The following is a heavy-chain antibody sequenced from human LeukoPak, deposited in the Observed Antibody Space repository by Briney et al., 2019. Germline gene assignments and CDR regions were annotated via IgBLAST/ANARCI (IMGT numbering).Heavy chain of an antibody. CDR2: ISDRGGST. Sequence: GGCVRLSCAASVFTFTNYSMSWVRQAPGKGREWVLVISDRGGSTYYADSVKGRFTISRDNSKNTLYLQMNSLRAEDTAVYYCAKHPGYSSGWFYFDYWGQGTLVTVSS. CDR3: AKHPGYSSGWFYFDY. D-gene: IGHD6-19*01. CDR1: VFTFTNYS. J-gene: IGHJ4*02. V-gene: IGHV3-23*01.